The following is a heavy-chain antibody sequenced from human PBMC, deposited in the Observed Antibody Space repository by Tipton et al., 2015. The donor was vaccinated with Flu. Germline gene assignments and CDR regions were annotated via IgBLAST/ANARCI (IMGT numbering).Heavy chain of an antibody. D-gene: IGHD3-10*02. CDR3: ARHTGDSVRGVIDY. CDR2: VSRTGST. Sequence: TLSLTCSVSGDSIGSDYYWGWIRQFPGKGLEWIGTVSRTGSTIYNPSLKSRVTISVDTSQNQFSLRLSSVTAADTAVYYCARHTGDSVRGVIDYWGQGTLVTVSS. CDR1: GDSIGSDYY. J-gene: IGHJ4*02. V-gene: IGHV4-38-2*01.